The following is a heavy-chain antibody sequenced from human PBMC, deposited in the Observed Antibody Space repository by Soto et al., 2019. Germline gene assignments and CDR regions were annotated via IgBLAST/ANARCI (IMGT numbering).Heavy chain of an antibody. CDR1: GGTFTSYT. Sequence: QVQLVQSGAEVKKPGSSVKVSCKASGGTFTSYTISWVRQAPGQGLEWMGRIIPILGIANYAQKFQGRVTITADKSTSTAHMELSSLRSEDTAVYYCARVWYNINWFDRWGQGTLVTVSS. CDR3: ARVWYNINWFDR. D-gene: IGHD1-20*01. V-gene: IGHV1-69*02. J-gene: IGHJ5*02. CDR2: IIPILGIA.